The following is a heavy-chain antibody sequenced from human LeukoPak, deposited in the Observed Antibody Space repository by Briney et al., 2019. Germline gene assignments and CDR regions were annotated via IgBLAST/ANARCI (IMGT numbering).Heavy chain of an antibody. D-gene: IGHD1-14*01. CDR2: VYYSGGT. CDR1: GDSVSSGAYY. CDR3: ARGNQGLN. J-gene: IGHJ4*02. Sequence: SETLSLTCTVSGDSVSSGAYYWNWIRQHPGKGLEWFGYVYYSGGTYYNPSLKSRVTISVGTSKNQFSLKLSSVTAADTAVYYCARGNQGLNWGQGTLVTVSS. V-gene: IGHV4-31*03.